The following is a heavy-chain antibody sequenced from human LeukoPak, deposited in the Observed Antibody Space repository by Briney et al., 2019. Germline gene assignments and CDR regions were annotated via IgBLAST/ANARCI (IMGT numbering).Heavy chain of an antibody. J-gene: IGHJ4*02. Sequence: GGSLRLSCAASGFTVSSNYMSCVRQAPGKGLEWVSVIYSGGSTYYADSVKGRFTISRDNSKNTLYLQMNSLRVEDTAVYYCARDLGGNSDYWGQGTLLTVSS. CDR2: IYSGGST. V-gene: IGHV3-66*01. CDR3: ARDLGGNSDY. CDR1: GFTVSSNY. D-gene: IGHD4-23*01.